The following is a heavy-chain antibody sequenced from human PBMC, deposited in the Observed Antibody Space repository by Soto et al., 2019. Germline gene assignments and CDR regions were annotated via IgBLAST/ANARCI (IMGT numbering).Heavy chain of an antibody. CDR2: ISYDGSNK. V-gene: IGHV3-30*18. CDR3: AQDTSKSGWSQILYYYGMDV. D-gene: IGHD6-19*01. CDR1: GFTFSSYG. J-gene: IGHJ6*02. Sequence: HPGGSLRLSCAASGFTFSSYGMHWVRQAPGKGLEWVAVISYDGSNKYYADSVKGRFTISRDNSKNTLYLQMNSLRAEDTAVYYCAQDTSKSGWSQILYYYGMDVWGQGTTVTVSS.